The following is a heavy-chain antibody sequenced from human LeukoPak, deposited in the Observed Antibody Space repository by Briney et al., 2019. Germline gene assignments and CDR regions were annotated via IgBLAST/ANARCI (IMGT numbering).Heavy chain of an antibody. CDR2: IRYDGSNK. Sequence: GGSLRLSCAASGFTFSIYGMHWVRQAPGKGLEWVAFIRYDGSNKYYADSVKGRFTISRDNSKNTLYLQMNNLRAEDTAVYYCETLLRYFDWLLDYWGQGTLVTVSS. J-gene: IGHJ4*02. CDR3: ETLLRYFDWLLDY. V-gene: IGHV3-30*02. CDR1: GFTFSIYG. D-gene: IGHD3-9*01.